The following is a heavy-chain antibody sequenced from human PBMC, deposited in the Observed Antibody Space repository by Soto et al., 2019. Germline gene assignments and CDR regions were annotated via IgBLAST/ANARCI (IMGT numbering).Heavy chain of an antibody. CDR3: AREQVSHGVSPRMGYYYGMDV. J-gene: IGHJ6*02. CDR1: GFTFSSYS. CDR2: ISSSSSYI. Sequence: GGSLRLSCAASGFTFSSYSMNWVRQAPGKGLEWVSSISSSSSYIYYADSVKGRFTISRDNAKNSLYLQMNSLTAADTAVYYCAREQVSHGVSPRMGYYYGMDVWGQGTTVTVSS. V-gene: IGHV3-21*04. D-gene: IGHD6-6*01.